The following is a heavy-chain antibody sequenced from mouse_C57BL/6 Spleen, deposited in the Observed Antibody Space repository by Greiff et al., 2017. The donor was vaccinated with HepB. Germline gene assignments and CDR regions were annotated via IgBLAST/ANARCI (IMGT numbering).Heavy chain of an antibody. CDR2: IYPRSGNT. D-gene: IGHD3-1*01. V-gene: IGHV1-81*01. CDR1: GYTFTSYG. Sequence: VQLQQSGAELARPGASVKLSCKASGYTFTSYGISWVKQRTGQGLEWIGEIYPRSGNTYYNEKFKGKATLTADKSSSTAYMELRSLTSEVSAVYFCAGSGLRSYFDYWGQGTTLTVSS. J-gene: IGHJ2*01. CDR3: AGSGLRSYFDY.